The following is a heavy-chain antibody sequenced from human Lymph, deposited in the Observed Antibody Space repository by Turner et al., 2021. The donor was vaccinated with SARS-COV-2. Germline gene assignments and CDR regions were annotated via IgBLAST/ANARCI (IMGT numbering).Heavy chain of an antibody. V-gene: IGHV3-30*04. CDR2: ISYDGRNK. CDR1: GFTFSSYA. D-gene: IGHD6-25*01. CDR3: ARDVGAALDY. J-gene: IGHJ4*02. Sequence: QVQLLESGGGLVQPGRSLRLSCAASGFTFSSYARHWVRQAPGKGLVWVALISYDGRNKYYADSVKGRFTIYRDNSKNTLYLKMNSLKAEDTAVYYCARDVGAALDYWGQGTLVTVSS.